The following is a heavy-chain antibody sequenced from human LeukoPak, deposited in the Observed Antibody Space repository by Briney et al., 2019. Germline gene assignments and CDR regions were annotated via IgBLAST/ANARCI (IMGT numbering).Heavy chain of an antibody. CDR2: INHSGST. Sequence: SETLSLTCAVYGGSFSGYYWSWIRQPPGKGLEWIGEINHSGSTNYNPSLKSRVTISVDTSKNQFSLKLSSVTAADTAVYYCARGKGDDYGDYEPTSYYFDYWGQGTLVTVSS. J-gene: IGHJ4*02. CDR3: ARGKGDDYGDYEPTSYYFDY. CDR1: GGSFSGYY. D-gene: IGHD4-17*01. V-gene: IGHV4-34*01.